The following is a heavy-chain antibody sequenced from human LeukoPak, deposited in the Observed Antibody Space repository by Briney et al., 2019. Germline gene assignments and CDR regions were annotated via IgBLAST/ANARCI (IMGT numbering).Heavy chain of an antibody. J-gene: IGHJ4*02. CDR3: ANRPPKITAAGTSHDFHY. V-gene: IGHV3-48*01. CDR2: ISSSSSTI. CDR1: GFTFSSYS. Sequence: PGGSLRLSCAASGFTFSSYSMNWVRQAPGKGLEWVSYISSSSSTIYYADSVKGRFTISRDNAKNSLYLQMNSLRAEDTAVYYCANRPPKITAAGTSHDFHYWGQGTLVTVSS. D-gene: IGHD6-13*01.